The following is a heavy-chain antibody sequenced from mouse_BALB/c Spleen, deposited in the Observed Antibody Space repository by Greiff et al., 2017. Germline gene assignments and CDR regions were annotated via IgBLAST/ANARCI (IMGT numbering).Heavy chain of an antibody. CDR2: IHYSGST. J-gene: IGHJ1*01. CDR1: GFSITSGYS. V-gene: IGHV3-1*02. CDR3: ARSKYDNYWYFDV. Sequence: EVKLMESGPDLVKPSQSLSLTCTVTGFSITSGYSWHWIRQLPGNKLEWMGYIHYSGSTNYNPSLKSRITITRDTSKNQFFLQLNSVTTEDTATYYCARSKYDNYWYFDVWGAGTTVTVSS. D-gene: IGHD2-10*02.